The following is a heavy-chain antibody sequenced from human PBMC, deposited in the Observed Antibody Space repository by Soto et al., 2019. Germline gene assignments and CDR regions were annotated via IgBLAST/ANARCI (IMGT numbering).Heavy chain of an antibody. CDR1: GFTFDDYA. Sequence: GGSLRLSCAASGFTFDDYAMHWVRQAPGKGLEWVSGISWNSGSIGYADSVKGRFTISRDNAKNSLYLQMNSLRAEDTALYYCAKDIDDFWSGYLDYWGQGTLVTVSS. CDR3: AKDIDDFWSGYLDY. V-gene: IGHV3-9*01. CDR2: ISWNSGSI. J-gene: IGHJ4*02. D-gene: IGHD3-3*01.